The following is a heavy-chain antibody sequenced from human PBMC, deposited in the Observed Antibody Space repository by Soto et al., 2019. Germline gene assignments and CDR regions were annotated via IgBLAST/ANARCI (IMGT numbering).Heavy chain of an antibody. CDR1: VFTFVSYA. J-gene: IGHJ4*02. D-gene: IGHD3-22*01. Sequence: PGWSLRLSCASSVFTFVSYAMRWVRLAPGKGLEWVSVAGPSGSSTFYADSVRGRFTISRDNVENTLYLQMNSLRVADTALYFCARTYYYDSTGYYRTFDYWGQGTLVTVSS. CDR2: AGPSGSST. V-gene: IGHV3-23*01. CDR3: ARTYYYDSTGYYRTFDY.